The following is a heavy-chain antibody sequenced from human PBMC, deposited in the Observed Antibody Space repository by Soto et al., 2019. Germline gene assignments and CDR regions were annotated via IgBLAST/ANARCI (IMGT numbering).Heavy chain of an antibody. D-gene: IGHD4-17*01. CDR1: GGSISSSSYY. CDR2: IFYSGST. CDR3: ARRYGASFDY. Sequence: PSETLSLTCTVSGGSISSSSYYWGWIRQPPGKGLEWIGNIFYSGSTNYNPSLKSRVTISVDTSKNQFSLKLSSVTAADTAVYYCARRYGASFDYWGQGTLVTVSS. J-gene: IGHJ4*02. V-gene: IGHV4-39*07.